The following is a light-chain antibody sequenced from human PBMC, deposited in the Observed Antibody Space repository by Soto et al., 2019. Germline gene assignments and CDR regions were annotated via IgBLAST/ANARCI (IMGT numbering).Light chain of an antibody. CDR3: QQYGSSGT. CDR1: QSVSNNY. CDR2: GAS. J-gene: IGKJ1*01. Sequence: VLTQSPGTLSLSAGDRATLSWRASQSVSNNYLAWYQQKPGQAPRLLIYGASNRATGIQDRFSGSGSGTEFTLTISRLEPEDFAVYYCQQYGSSGTFGQGTKVDIK. V-gene: IGKV3-20*01.